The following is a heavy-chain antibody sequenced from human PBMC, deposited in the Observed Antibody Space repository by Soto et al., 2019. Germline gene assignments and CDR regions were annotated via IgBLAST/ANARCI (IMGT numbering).Heavy chain of an antibody. CDR2: ISNSGNT. CDR3: ARGSYSSSSSWFDP. Sequence: LGKTSETLSLTCSVSGGSMRNGYYYWTWIRQHPVKGLEWVAYISNSGNTYYNPSLETRLTISVDTSKNLFSLSLTSVTAADTALYYCARGSYSSSSSWFDPWGQGTLVTVSS. CDR1: GGSMRNGYYY. V-gene: IGHV4-31*03. J-gene: IGHJ5*02. D-gene: IGHD6-6*01.